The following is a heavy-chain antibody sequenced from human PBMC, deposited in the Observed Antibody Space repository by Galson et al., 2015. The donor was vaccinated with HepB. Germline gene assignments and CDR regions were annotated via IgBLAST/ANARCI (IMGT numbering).Heavy chain of an antibody. J-gene: IGHJ4*02. Sequence: ETLSLTCTVSGGSISSSSYYWGWIRQPPGKGLEWIGSIYYSGSTYYNPSLKSRVTISVDTSKNQFSLKLSSVTAADTAVYYCARSWLLLWFGEPYQYYFDYWGQGTLVTVSS. V-gene: IGHV4-39*07. D-gene: IGHD3-10*01. CDR3: ARSWLLLWFGEPYQYYFDY. CDR1: GGSISSSSYY. CDR2: IYYSGST.